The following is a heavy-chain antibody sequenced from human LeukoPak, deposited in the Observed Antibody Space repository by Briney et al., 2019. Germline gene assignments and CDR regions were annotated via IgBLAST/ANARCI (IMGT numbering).Heavy chain of an antibody. CDR2: ISAYNGNT. D-gene: IGHD2-2*01. V-gene: IGHV1-18*01. CDR3: ARRGVKYCSSTSCWGMGY. CDR1: GYTFTSYG. J-gene: IGHJ4*02. Sequence: GASVKVSCKASGYTFTSYGISWVRQAPGQGLEWMGWISAYNGNTNYAHKLQGRVTMTTDTSTSTAYMELRSLRSDDTAVYYCARRGVKYCSSTSCWGMGYWGQGTLVTVSS.